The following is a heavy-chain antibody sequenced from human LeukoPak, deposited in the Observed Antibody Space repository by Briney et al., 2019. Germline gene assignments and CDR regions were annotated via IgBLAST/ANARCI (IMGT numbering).Heavy chain of an antibody. CDR2: IYHSGST. J-gene: IGHJ3*02. CDR3: ATRNFTVSYALDI. V-gene: IGHV4-4*02. Sequence: SETLSLTCAVSGGSISSSNWWSWVRQPPGKGLEWIGEIYHSGSTNYNPSLKSRVTISVDKSKNQFSLKLSSVTAADTAVYYCATRNFTVSYALDIWGQGTMVTVSS. CDR1: GGSISSSNW. D-gene: IGHD4-17*01.